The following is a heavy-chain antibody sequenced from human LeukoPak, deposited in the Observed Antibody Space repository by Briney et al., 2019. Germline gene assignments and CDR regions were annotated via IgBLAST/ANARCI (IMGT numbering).Heavy chain of an antibody. CDR1: GFTFSSFG. D-gene: IGHD1-26*01. Sequence: PGRSLRLSCAASGFTFSSFGMHWVRQAPGKGLEWVAVISYDGSNKYYADSVKGRFTISRDNSKNTLYLQMNSLRAEDTAVYYCAKDVSGSYSYFDYWGQGTLVTVSS. V-gene: IGHV3-30*18. CDR2: ISYDGSNK. J-gene: IGHJ4*02. CDR3: AKDVSGSYSYFDY.